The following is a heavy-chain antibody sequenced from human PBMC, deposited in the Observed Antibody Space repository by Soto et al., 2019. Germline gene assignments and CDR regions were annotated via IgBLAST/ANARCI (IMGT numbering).Heavy chain of an antibody. Sequence: QVQLVQSGAEVKKPGASVKVSCKASGYTFTSYYMNWVRQAPGQGLEWLGIINPSGGYTTYAQRFLGRVTMTSDTSTSTVHMELGSLTSDHTAVYSGAGGCDIVVTNAPYDYSGQGSLVNVS. CDR1: GYTFTSYY. J-gene: IGHJ4*02. CDR3: AGGCDIVVTNAPYDY. D-gene: IGHD2-21*01. CDR2: INPSGGYT. V-gene: IGHV1-46*03.